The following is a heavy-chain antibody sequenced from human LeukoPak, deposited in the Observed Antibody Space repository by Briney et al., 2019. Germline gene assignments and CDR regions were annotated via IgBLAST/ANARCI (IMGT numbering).Heavy chain of an antibody. CDR3: ARETGDTALYYFDY. V-gene: IGHV3-21*01. CDR1: GFTFSSYS. D-gene: IGHD5-18*01. Sequence: GGSLRLSCAASGFTFSSYSMNWVRQAPGKGLEWVSSISSSSSYIYYADSVKGRFTISRDSAKNSLYLQMNSLRAEDTAVYYCARETGDTALYYFDYWGQGTLVTVSS. CDR2: ISSSSSYI. J-gene: IGHJ4*02.